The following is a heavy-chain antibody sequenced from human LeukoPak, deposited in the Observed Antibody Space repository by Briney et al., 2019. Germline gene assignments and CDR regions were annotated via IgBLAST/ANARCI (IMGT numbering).Heavy chain of an antibody. D-gene: IGHD4-11*01. V-gene: IGHV3-21*01. CDR2: ISSSSSYI. Sequence: GGSLRLSCAVSGFTFSSYSMNWVRQAPGKGLEWVSSISSSSSYIYYADSVKGRFTISRDNAKNSLYLQMNSLRAEDTAVYYCARGTTPIDYWGQGTLVTVSS. J-gene: IGHJ4*02. CDR1: GFTFSSYS. CDR3: ARGTTPIDY.